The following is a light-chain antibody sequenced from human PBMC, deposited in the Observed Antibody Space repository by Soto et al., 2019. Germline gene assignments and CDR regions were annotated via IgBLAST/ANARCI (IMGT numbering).Light chain of an antibody. V-gene: IGLV1-44*01. J-gene: IGLJ1*01. CDR1: SSNIGSNT. Sequence: QSALAQPPSASGTPGQRVTISCSGSSSNIGSNTVNWYQQLPGTAPKLLIHANNQRPSGVPDRFSGSKSGTSASLAISWLQSEEADYYCCSYTSSHTRVFGTGTKVTVL. CDR2: ANN. CDR3: CSYTSSHTRV.